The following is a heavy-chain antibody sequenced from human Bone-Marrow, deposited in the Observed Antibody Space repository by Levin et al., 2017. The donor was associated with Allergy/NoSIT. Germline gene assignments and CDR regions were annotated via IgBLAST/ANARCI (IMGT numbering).Heavy chain of an antibody. CDR2: MNPYTGDT. Sequence: GESLKISCKASGYTFTTYDINWLRQAAGQGLEWMGWMNPYTGDTGSTQEFEGRLTMTWDTSLSTAYMELSGLKSEDAAVYYCARQSSSSALIDYWGQGTLVSVSS. V-gene: IGHV1-8*01. J-gene: IGHJ4*02. CDR1: GYTFTTYD. CDR3: ARQSSSSALIDY. D-gene: IGHD6-6*01.